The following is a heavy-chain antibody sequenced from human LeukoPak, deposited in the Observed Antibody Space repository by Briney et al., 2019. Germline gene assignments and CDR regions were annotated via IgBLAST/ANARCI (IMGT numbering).Heavy chain of an antibody. D-gene: IGHD4-17*01. J-gene: IGHJ4*02. CDR2: IRSKAHRYAT. CDR1: GFTFNGSA. Sequence: GGSLKLSCATSGFTFNGSALHWVRQASGQGLEWVGRIRSKAHRYATAYAASVKGRFTVSRDDSKNMAYLQMNSLKTEDTTIYYCTRRHYGDYVVDNWGQGTLVTVSS. V-gene: IGHV3-73*01. CDR3: TRRHYGDYVVDN.